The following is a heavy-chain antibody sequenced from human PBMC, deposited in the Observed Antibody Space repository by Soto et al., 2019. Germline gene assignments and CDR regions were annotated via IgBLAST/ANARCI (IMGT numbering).Heavy chain of an antibody. Sequence: GGSLRLSCAASGFTFSSYGMHWVRQAPGKGLEWVAVISYDGSNKYYADSVKGRFTISRDNSKNTLYLQMNSLRAEDKAVYYCAKGPYGSGSYYNAYYYSRDVWGQGTTVTVSS. CDR1: GFTFSSYG. CDR2: ISYDGSNK. CDR3: AKGPYGSGSYYNAYYYSRDV. D-gene: IGHD3-10*01. V-gene: IGHV3-30*18. J-gene: IGHJ6*02.